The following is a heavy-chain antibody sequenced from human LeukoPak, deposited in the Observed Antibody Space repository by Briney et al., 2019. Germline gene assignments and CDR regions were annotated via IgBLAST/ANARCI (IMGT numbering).Heavy chain of an antibody. CDR2: IYTSGST. CDR1: GGSISSGSYY. D-gene: IGHD6-13*01. Sequence: SETLSLTCTVSGGSISSGSYYGSWIRQPAGKGLEWIGRIYTSGSTNYNPALKSRVAISVDTSKNQFSLKLSYVTAADTAVYYCAREEVAAAGQTYYYYGMDVWGQGTTVTVSS. V-gene: IGHV4-61*02. J-gene: IGHJ6*02. CDR3: AREEVAAAGQTYYYYGMDV.